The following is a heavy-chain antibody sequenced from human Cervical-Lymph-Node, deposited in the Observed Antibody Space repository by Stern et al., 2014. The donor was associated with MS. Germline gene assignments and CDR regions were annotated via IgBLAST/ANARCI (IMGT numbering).Heavy chain of an antibody. V-gene: IGHV1-46*01. CDR3: TRAVGGVGRE. CDR1: GYTFTNYY. D-gene: IGHD3-16*01. J-gene: IGHJ4*02. CDR2: INPNGSVT. Sequence: VQLVESGPEVKKPGASVMVSCKTSGYTFTNYYIHWVRQAPGQGLEWMGIINPNGSVTASAQKCQGRLTMTRDTSTTTVYMRLITLTSEDTAMYYCTRAVGGVGREWGQGTLVFVSS.